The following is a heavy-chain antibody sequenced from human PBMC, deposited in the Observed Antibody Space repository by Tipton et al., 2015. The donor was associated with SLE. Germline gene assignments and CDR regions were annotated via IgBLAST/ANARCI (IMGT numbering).Heavy chain of an antibody. CDR1: GGSISSSSYY. D-gene: IGHD6-13*01. Sequence: LVKPSETLSLTCTVSGGSISSSSYYWGWIRQPPGKGLEWIGSIYYSGSTYYTPSLKSRVSISVDTSKNRFSLRLNSVTAADTAVFYCARHGWQQLDRDGFDFWGQGTLVTVSS. V-gene: IGHV4-39*01. CDR2: IYYSGST. CDR3: ARHGWQQLDRDGFDF. J-gene: IGHJ4*02.